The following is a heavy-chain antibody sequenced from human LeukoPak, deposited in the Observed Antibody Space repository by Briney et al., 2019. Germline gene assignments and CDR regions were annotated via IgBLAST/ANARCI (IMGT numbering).Heavy chain of an antibody. V-gene: IGHV3-30*02. D-gene: IGHD3-10*01. CDR2: IRFDGSDK. CDR3: AKDRLDTMLRGRYYFDS. Sequence: GGSLRLSCAASGFDFSNFGIHWVRQAPGKGLEWVAFIRFDGSDKYYADSVKGRFTISRDNSEKMLYLQMNSLRAEDTAVYYCAKDRLDTMLRGRYYFDSWCQGTLVTVSS. CDR1: GFDFSNFG. J-gene: IGHJ4*02.